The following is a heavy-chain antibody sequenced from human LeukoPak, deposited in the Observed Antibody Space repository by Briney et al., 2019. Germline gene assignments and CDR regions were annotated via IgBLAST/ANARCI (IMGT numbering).Heavy chain of an antibody. D-gene: IGHD2-8*02. CDR1: GFTFSNHA. J-gene: IGHJ5*02. Sequence: GGSLRLSCAAPGFTFSNHAMTWVRQAPGKGLEWVSAISADAVDTFYAPSVKGRFTISRDNSKNTLYLQINSLRAEDTAMYYCAKDVWWSVSWGQGTLVTVSS. CDR2: ISADAVDT. CDR3: AKDVWWSVS. V-gene: IGHV3-23*01.